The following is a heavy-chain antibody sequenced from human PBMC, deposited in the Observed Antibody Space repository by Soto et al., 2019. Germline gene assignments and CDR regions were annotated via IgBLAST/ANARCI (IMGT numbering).Heavy chain of an antibody. Sequence: QVQLVQSGDEVKKPGASVKVSCKASGYIFVNYGIAWVRQAPGQGLEWMGWISPYTGNTHSATKVQGRLTMTADTPXSTAYMDLRSLTSDDTAVYYCVMVDNYVTPTPQDVWGQGTTVTVSS. J-gene: IGHJ6*02. D-gene: IGHD3-16*01. V-gene: IGHV1-18*01. CDR1: GYIFVNYG. CDR2: ISPYTGNT. CDR3: VMVDNYVTPTPQDV.